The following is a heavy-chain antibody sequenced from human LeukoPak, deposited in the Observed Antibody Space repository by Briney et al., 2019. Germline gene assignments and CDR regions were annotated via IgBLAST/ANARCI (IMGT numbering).Heavy chain of an antibody. CDR2: ISGSGGST. Sequence: GGSLRLSCAASGFTFSSYAMSWVRQAPGKGLEWVSAISGSGGSTYYADSVKGRFTISRDNSKNALYLQMNSLRAEDTAVYYCAKDSYSSSWYADYWGQGTLVTVSS. D-gene: IGHD6-13*01. J-gene: IGHJ4*02. CDR1: GFTFSSYA. V-gene: IGHV3-23*01. CDR3: AKDSYSSSWYADY.